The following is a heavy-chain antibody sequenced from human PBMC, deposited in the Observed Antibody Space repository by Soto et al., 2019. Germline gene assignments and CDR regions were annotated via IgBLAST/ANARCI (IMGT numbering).Heavy chain of an antibody. Sequence: QGQLVQSGAEVKKPGASVKVSCKASGYTFTSYGISWVRQAPGQGLEWMGWISAYNGNTNYAQKLQGRGTMTTDTSTSTAYMELRSLRSDDTAVYYCAREVHGTMIVVAPHGMDVWGQGTTVTVS. CDR3: AREVHGTMIVVAPHGMDV. J-gene: IGHJ6*01. D-gene: IGHD3-22*01. V-gene: IGHV1-18*01. CDR1: GYTFTSYG. CDR2: ISAYNGNT.